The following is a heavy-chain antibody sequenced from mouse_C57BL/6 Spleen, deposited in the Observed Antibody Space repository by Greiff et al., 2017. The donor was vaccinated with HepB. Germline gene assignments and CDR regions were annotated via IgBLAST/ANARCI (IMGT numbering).Heavy chain of an antibody. D-gene: IGHD2-4*01. V-gene: IGHV5-12*01. Sequence: EVHLVESGGGLVQPGGSLKLSCAASGFTFSDYYMYWVRQTPEKRLEWVAYISNGGGSTYYPDTVKGRFTISRDNAKNTLYLQMSRLKSEDTAMYYCARRLRREDWYFDVWGTGTTVTVSS. CDR2: ISNGGGST. J-gene: IGHJ1*03. CDR1: GFTFSDYY. CDR3: ARRLRREDWYFDV.